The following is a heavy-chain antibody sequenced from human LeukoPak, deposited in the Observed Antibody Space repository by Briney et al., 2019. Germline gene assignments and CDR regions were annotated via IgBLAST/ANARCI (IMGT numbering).Heavy chain of an antibody. V-gene: IGHV1-18*04. CDR1: GYTFTGYY. D-gene: IGHD3-3*01. J-gene: IGHJ4*02. CDR2: ISAYNGNT. Sequence: GASVKVSCKASGYTFTGYYMHWVRQAPGQGLEWMGWISAYNGNTNYAQKLQGRVTMTTDTSTSTAYMELRSLRSDDTAVYYCARDDFWSGFYYFDYWGQGTLVTVSS. CDR3: ARDDFWSGFYYFDY.